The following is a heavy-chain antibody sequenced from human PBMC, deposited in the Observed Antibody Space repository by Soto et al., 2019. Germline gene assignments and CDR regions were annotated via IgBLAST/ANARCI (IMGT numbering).Heavy chain of an antibody. Sequence: QVQLQESGPGLVKPSETLSLTCTVSGGSISSYYWSWIRQPPGKGLEWIGYIYYSGSTNYNPSLKSRVTISVDTSKNQFSLKLSSVTAADTAVYYCARSSDPYYYYGMDVWGQGTTVTVSS. CDR1: GGSISSYY. V-gene: IGHV4-59*01. CDR2: IYYSGST. J-gene: IGHJ6*02. CDR3: ARSSDPYYYYGMDV.